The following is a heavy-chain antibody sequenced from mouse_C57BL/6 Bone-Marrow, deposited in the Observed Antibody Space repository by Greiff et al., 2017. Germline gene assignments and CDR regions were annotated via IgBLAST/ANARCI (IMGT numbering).Heavy chain of an antibody. J-gene: IGHJ1*03. CDR2: IRLKSDNYAT. V-gene: IGHV6-3*01. CDR3: TKATVVAPYGYFDV. Sequence: EVKLVESGGGLVQPGGSMKLSCVASGFTFSNYWMNWVRQSPEKGLEWVAQIRLKSDNYATHYAESVKGRFTISRDDSKSSVYLQMNNLRAEDTGIHYCTKATVVAPYGYFDVWGTGTTVTVSS. CDR1: GFTFSNYW. D-gene: IGHD1-1*01.